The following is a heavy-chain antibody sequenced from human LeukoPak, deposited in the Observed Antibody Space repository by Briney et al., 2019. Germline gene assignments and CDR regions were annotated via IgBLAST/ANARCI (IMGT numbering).Heavy chain of an antibody. Sequence: PGGSLRLSCAASGFTLSSYSMNWVRQVPGKGLESVSYISRSGNIIYYADSVKGRFTISRDNSKNTLYLQMNSLRAEDTAVYYCARAGTRLWFGELSYIDYWGQGTLVTVSS. CDR2: ISRSGNII. V-gene: IGHV3-48*01. J-gene: IGHJ4*02. CDR1: GFTLSSYS. D-gene: IGHD3-10*01. CDR3: ARAGTRLWFGELSYIDY.